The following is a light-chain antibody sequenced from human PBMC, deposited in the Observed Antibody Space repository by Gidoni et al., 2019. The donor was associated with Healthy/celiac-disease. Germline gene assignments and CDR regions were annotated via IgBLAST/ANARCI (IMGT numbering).Light chain of an antibody. CDR2: DAS. CDR3: QQRSNWPPT. CDR1: QSVSSY. Sequence: ELVLTQSPATLSLSPEERATLSCRASQSVSSYLAWYQQKPGQAPRLLIYDASNRATGIPARFSGSGSGTDFTLTISSLEPEDFAVYYCQQRSNWPPTFGQGTRLEIK. V-gene: IGKV3-11*01. J-gene: IGKJ5*01.